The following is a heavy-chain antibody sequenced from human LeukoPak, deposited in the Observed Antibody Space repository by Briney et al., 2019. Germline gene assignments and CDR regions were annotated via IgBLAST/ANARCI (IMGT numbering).Heavy chain of an antibody. CDR2: ISSSSSYI. J-gene: IGHJ4*02. CDR1: GFTFSSYS. D-gene: IGHD3-10*01. V-gene: IGHV3-21*01. CDR3: ARLLVYGSGAEAFDY. Sequence: GGSLRLSCAASGFTFSSYSMNWVRQAPGKGLEWVSSISSSSSYIYYADSVKGRFTISRDNAKNSLYLQMDSLRAEDTAVYYCARLLVYGSGAEAFDYWGQGALVTVSS.